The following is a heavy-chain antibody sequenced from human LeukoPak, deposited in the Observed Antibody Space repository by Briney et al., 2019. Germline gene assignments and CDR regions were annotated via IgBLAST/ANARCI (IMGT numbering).Heavy chain of an antibody. CDR2: IYTSGST. CDR3: ARRIRGSGWYVDY. D-gene: IGHD6-19*01. J-gene: IGHJ4*02. Sequence: SQTLSLTCTVSGGSISSGSYYWSWIRQPAGKGLEWIGRIYTSGSTNYNPSLKSRVTISVDTSKNQFSLKLSSVTAADTAVYYCARRIRGSGWYVDYWGQGTLVTVSS. CDR1: GGSISSGSYY. V-gene: IGHV4-61*02.